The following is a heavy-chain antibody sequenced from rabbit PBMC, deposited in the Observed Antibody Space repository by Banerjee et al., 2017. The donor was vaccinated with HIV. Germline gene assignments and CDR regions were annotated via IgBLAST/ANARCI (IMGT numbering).Heavy chain of an antibody. V-gene: IGHV1S40*01. D-gene: IGHD4-2*01. CDR2: INTSTGNT. J-gene: IGHJ4*01. CDR3: ARRADYAGGGNFNL. Sequence: LEWIACINTSTGNTVYANWAKGRFTISKTSSTTVTLQMTSLTAADTATYFCARRADYAGGGNFNLWGPGTLVTVS.